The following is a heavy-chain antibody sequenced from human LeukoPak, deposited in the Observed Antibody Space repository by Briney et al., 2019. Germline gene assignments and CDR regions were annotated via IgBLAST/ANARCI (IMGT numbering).Heavy chain of an antibody. CDR1: GYSITSGFH. CDR2: IHHSGST. D-gene: IGHD4-11*01. J-gene: IGHJ4*02. CDR3: ARDDSDFAY. V-gene: IGHV4-38-2*02. Sequence: PSETLSLTCTLSGYSITSGFHWAWIRQTPVKGLEWIASIHHSGSTYYNPSLKSRITISMDTSKNQFSLKLTSVTATDTAVYYCARDDSDFAYWGQGTLVAVSS.